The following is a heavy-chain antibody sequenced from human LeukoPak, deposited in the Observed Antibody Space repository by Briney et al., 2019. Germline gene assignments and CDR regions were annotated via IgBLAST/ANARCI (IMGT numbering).Heavy chain of an antibody. V-gene: IGHV3-11*03. D-gene: IGHD6-13*01. Sequence: KPGGSLRLSCGASGFIFSDHYMNWVRQAPGKGLEWVSYISDIGSKTNYAESVKGRFTISRDNAKNSLSLHMNSLRAEDTAVYYCAAAAGYRFDIRGQGTMVTVSS. CDR2: ISDIGSKT. CDR1: GFIFSDHY. J-gene: IGHJ3*02. CDR3: AAAAGYRFDI.